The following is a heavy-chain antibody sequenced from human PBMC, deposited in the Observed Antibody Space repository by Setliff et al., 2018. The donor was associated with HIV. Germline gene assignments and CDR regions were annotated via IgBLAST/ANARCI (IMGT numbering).Heavy chain of an antibody. J-gene: IGHJ3*02. D-gene: IGHD3-16*01. CDR1: GYIFNNFG. CDR2: ISAFSGFT. V-gene: IGHV1-18*01. CDR3: ARDVDISGRGSALEI. Sequence: ASVKVSCKATGYIFNNFGITWVRQAPGQGLEWMGWISAFSGFTNYAPKLQARVTLTTDTSTSTAYMERRSLTSDDTAVYYCARDVDISGRGSALEIWGQGTGVTVSS.